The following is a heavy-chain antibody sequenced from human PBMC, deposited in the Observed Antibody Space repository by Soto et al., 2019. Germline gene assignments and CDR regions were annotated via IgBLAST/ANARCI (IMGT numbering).Heavy chain of an antibody. V-gene: IGHV1-18*01. CDR2: ISAYTGNT. D-gene: IGHD2-2*01. J-gene: IGHJ6*02. CDR1: GYTFTSYG. Sequence: ASVKVSCKASGYTFTSYGISWVRQAPGQGLEWMGWISAYTGNTNYAQKLQGRVTMTTDTSTSTAYMELRSLRSEDTAVYYCARSQGSSTSLEIYYYYYYGMDVWGQGTTVTVSS. CDR3: ARSQGSSTSLEIYYYYYYGMDV.